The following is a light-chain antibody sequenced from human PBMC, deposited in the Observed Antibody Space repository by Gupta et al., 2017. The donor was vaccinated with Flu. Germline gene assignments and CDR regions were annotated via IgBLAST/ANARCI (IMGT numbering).Light chain of an antibody. J-gene: IGKJ4*01. CDR3: QQYNNWPPVT. V-gene: IGKV3-15*01. Sequence: ATLSVSPGERATLSCRASQSVSSNLAWYQQKPGQAPRLLIYGASTRATGIPARFSGSGSGTEFTLTISSLQPEDFAVYYCQQYNNWPPVTFGGGTKVEIK. CDR2: GAS. CDR1: QSVSSN.